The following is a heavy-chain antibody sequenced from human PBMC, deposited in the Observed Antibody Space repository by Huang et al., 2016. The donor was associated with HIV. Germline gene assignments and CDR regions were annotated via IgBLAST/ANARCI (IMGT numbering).Heavy chain of an antibody. Sequence: EVQLVQSGAEVKKPGESLTISCKGSGYMFTKYWIGWVRQMPGNGMEWMGSIYPGDADTRYSPSFQGQVTIAADKSITTAYLQWSSLKAADTAIYYCARHDGARPGWVDNWGQGTLVTVSS. V-gene: IGHV5-51*01. CDR1: GYMFTKYW. D-gene: IGHD4-17*01. CDR3: ARHDGARPGWVDN. CDR2: IYPGDADT. J-gene: IGHJ5*02.